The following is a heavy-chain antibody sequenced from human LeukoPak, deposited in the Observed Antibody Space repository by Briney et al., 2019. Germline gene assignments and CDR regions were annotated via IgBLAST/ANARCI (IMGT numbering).Heavy chain of an antibody. CDR1: AFIFSGHW. CDR3: ARGLLGYSYGNDY. D-gene: IGHD5-18*01. V-gene: IGHV3-53*01. CDR2: IYSGGST. Sequence: PGGSLRLSCEGSAFIFSGHWMNWVRQTPGKGLEWVSVIYSGGSTYYADSVKGRFTISRDNSKNTLYLQMNSLRAEDTAVYYCARGLLGYSYGNDYWGQGTLVTVSS. J-gene: IGHJ4*02.